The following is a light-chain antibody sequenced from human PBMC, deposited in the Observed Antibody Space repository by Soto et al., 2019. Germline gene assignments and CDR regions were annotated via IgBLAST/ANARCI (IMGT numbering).Light chain of an antibody. V-gene: IGLV2-14*01. CDR1: SSDVGGYNF. CDR3: SSYISSSALDRG. J-gene: IGLJ1*01. CDR2: EVS. Sequence: QSALTQPASVSGSPGQSITISCTGTSSDVGGYNFVSWYQQHPGKAPKLMIYEVSNRPSGVSNRFSGSKSGNTASLTISGLQAEDEADYYCSSYISSSALDRGFGTGTKLTVL.